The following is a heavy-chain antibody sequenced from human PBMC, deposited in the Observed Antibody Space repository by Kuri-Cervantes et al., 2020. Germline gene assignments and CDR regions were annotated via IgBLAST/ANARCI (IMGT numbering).Heavy chain of an antibody. J-gene: IGHJ4*02. Sequence: SETLSLTCAVSGGSISSSNWWSWVRQPPGKGLEWIGEIYHSGSTNYNPSLKSRVTISVDKSKNQFSLKLSSVTAADTAVYYCARGDDYGDYQFYFDYWGQGTLVTVSS. CDR3: ARGDDYGDYQFYFDY. CDR2: IYHSGST. V-gene: IGHV4-4*02. D-gene: IGHD4-17*01. CDR1: GGSISSSNW.